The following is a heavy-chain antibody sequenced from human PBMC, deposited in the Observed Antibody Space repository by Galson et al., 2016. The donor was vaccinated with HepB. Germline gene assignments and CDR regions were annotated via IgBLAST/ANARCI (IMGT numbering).Heavy chain of an antibody. CDR1: GGSISSYY. J-gene: IGHJ6*02. V-gene: IGHV4-59*08. CDR3: ARLPHSSGWNYYSGMDV. Sequence: SETLSLTCTVSGGSISSYYWSWIRQPPGKALEWIGYIYSSGSTNYNPSLTSRVTISLDTSKNQFSLKLSSVTAADTAVYYCARLPHSSGWNYYSGMDVWGQGTTVTVSS. CDR2: IYSSGST. D-gene: IGHD6-19*01.